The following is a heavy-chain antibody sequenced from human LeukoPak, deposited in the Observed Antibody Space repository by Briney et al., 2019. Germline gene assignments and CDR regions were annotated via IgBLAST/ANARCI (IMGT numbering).Heavy chain of an antibody. CDR2: IIPIFGTA. CDR3: ARNYGDYPYYFDY. D-gene: IGHD4-17*01. V-gene: IGHV1-69*05. J-gene: IGHJ4*02. CDR1: GGTFSSYA. Sequence: SVKVSCKASGGTFSSYAISWGRQSPGQGLEWMGGIIPIFGTANSAQKFQGRVTITTAASTSTAYMELSSLRSGDTAVYYCARNYGDYPYYFDYWGQGTLVTVSS.